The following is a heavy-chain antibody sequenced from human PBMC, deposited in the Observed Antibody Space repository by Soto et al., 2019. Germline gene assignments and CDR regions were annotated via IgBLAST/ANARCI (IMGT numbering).Heavy chain of an antibody. J-gene: IGHJ5*02. CDR2: IYYSGST. CDR3: ARPYYYGSGSYYPPFRWFDP. D-gene: IGHD3-10*01. CDR1: GGSISSSSYY. Sequence: SETLSLTCTVSGGSISSSSYYWGWIRQPPGKGLEWIGSIYYSGSTYYNPSLKSRVTISVDTSKNQFSLKLSSVTAADTAVYYCARPYYYGSGSYYPPFRWFDPWGQGTLVTVSS. V-gene: IGHV4-39*01.